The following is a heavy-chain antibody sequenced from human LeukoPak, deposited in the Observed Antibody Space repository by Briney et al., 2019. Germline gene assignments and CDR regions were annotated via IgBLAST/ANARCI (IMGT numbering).Heavy chain of an antibody. CDR3: ARRAGDYSHPYDY. CDR2: ISGGGDTT. CDR1: GFSFSSYT. V-gene: IGHV3-23*01. D-gene: IGHD3-22*01. Sequence: GGSLRLSCSASGFSFSSYTMTWVRQAPGKGPEWVSIISGGGDTTFYTDSVKGRFTISRDNSKNTVHLQMNSLRAEDTAMYYCARRAGDYSHPYDYWGQGTLVTVSS. J-gene: IGHJ4*02.